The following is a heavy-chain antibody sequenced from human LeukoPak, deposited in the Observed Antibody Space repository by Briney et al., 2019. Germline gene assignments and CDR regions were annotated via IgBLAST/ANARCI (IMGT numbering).Heavy chain of an antibody. D-gene: IGHD2-2*02. V-gene: IGHV4-34*01. Sequence: SETLSLTCAVYGGSFSGYYWSWIRQPPGKGLEWIGEINHSGSTNYNPSLKSRVTISVDTSKNRFSLKLSSVTAADTAVYYCARGRGRYCSSTSCYTGPYNWFDPWGQGTLVTVSS. CDR1: GGSFSGYY. CDR2: INHSGST. CDR3: ARGRGRYCSSTSCYTGPYNWFDP. J-gene: IGHJ5*02.